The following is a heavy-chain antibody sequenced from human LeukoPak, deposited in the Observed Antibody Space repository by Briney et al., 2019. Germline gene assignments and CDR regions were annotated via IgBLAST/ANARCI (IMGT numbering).Heavy chain of an antibody. V-gene: IGHV3-20*04. CDR3: ARDGSSGWYSDC. CDR2: INWNGGST. Sequence: GGSLRLSCAASGFTFSSYAMSWVRQAPGKGLEWVSGINWNGGSTGYADSVRGRFTISRDSAKNSLYLQMNSLRAEDTALYYCARDGSSGWYSDCWGRGTLVTVSS. J-gene: IGHJ4*02. CDR1: GFTFSSYA. D-gene: IGHD6-19*01.